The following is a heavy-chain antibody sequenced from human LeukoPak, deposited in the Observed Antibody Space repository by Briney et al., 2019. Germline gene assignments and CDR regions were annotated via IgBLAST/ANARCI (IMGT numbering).Heavy chain of an antibody. Sequence: ASVKASCKASGYTFTGYYMHWVRQAPGQGLEWMGWINPNSGGTNYAQKFQGWVTMTRDTSISTAYMELSRLRSDDTAVYYCARGGDYDILTGSLEYFDYWGQGTLVTVSS. J-gene: IGHJ4*02. CDR1: GYTFTGYY. D-gene: IGHD3-9*01. V-gene: IGHV1-2*04. CDR3: ARGGDYDILTGSLEYFDY. CDR2: INPNSGGT.